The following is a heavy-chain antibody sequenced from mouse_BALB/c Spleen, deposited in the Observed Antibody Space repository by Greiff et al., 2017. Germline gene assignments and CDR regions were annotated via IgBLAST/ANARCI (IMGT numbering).Heavy chain of an antibody. Sequence: QVQLKQSGPGLVQPSQSLSITCTVSGFSLTSYGVHWVRQSPGKGLEWLGVIWSGGSTDYNAAFISRLSISKDNSKSHVFFKMNSLQANDTAIYYCARNWYGYAMDYWGQGTSVTVSS. CDR1: GFSLTSYG. CDR3: ARNWYGYAMDY. CDR2: IWSGGST. D-gene: IGHD2-14*01. V-gene: IGHV2-2*02. J-gene: IGHJ4*01.